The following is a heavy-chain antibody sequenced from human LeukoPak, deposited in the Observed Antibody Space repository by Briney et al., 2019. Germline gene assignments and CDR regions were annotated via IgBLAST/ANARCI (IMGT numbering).Heavy chain of an antibody. J-gene: IGHJ4*02. V-gene: IGHV3-11*01. CDR2: ISSGGSTI. CDR1: GFTFRDYY. CDR3: ARGRLYPDY. D-gene: IGHD2-8*01. Sequence: GGPLRLSCEASGFTFRDYYMSWIRQAPGKGLAWVSYISSGGSTIYYADSVKGRFTISRDNAKNSLYLQMNSLSAEDTAVYYCARGRLYPDYWGQGTLVTVSS.